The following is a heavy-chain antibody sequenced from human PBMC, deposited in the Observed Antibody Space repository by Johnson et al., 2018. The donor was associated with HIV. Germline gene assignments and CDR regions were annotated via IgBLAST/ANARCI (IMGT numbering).Heavy chain of an antibody. CDR3: AKGGGSGWSDAFDI. V-gene: IGHV3-30*02. J-gene: IGHJ3*02. CDR1: GFTFSSYG. CDR2: IRYDGSNK. Sequence: QVQLVESGGGVVQPGRSLRLSCAASGFTFSSYGMHWVRQAPGKGLEWVAFIRYDGSNKYYADSVKGRFTISRDNSKNTLYLQMNSLRAEDTAVYYCAKGGGSGWSDAFDIWGQGTMVTVSS. D-gene: IGHD6-19*01.